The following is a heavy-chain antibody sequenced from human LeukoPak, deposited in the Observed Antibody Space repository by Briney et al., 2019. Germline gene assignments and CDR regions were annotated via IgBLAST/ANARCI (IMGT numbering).Heavy chain of an antibody. CDR3: AKDRDGYNYFYYFDY. V-gene: IGHV3-23*01. Sequence: GGSLRLSCAASGFTFRSYAMSWVRQAPGKELEWVSSISGSDGSTYYADSVKGRFTISRDNSKNTLYLQMSSLRAEDTAVYYCAKDRDGYNYFYYFDYWGQGTLVTVSS. D-gene: IGHD5-24*01. CDR1: GFTFRSYA. CDR2: ISGSDGST. J-gene: IGHJ4*02.